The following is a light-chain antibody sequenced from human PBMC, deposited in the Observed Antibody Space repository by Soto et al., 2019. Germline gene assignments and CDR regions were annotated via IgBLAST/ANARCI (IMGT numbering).Light chain of an antibody. CDR3: AAWDDSLRAVV. J-gene: IGLJ2*01. Sequence: VLTQSPSESAPPGQRVTISCSGSGSNIGTHAVNWYQQVPGTAPTLLIFRNHQRPSGVPDRFSGSKSGTSASLAISGPQSEDEADYSCAAWDDSLRAVVFGGGTKVTVL. V-gene: IGLV1-44*01. CDR1: GSNIGTHA. CDR2: RNH.